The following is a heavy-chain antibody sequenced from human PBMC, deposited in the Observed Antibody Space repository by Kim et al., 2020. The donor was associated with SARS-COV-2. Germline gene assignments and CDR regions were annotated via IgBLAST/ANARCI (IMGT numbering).Heavy chain of an antibody. CDR3: ARHGGRGYMFQT. J-gene: IGHJ5*02. Sequence: GGSLRLSCAASGFTFSSYGMHWVRQAPGKGLEWVAVIWYDGTNKYYADSVKGRFTISRDNSKNTLYLQMNSLRAEDTAVYYCARHGGRGYMFQTWGQGTLVTVSS. D-gene: IGHD5-18*01. V-gene: IGHV3-33*01. CDR1: GFTFSSYG. CDR2: IWYDGTNK.